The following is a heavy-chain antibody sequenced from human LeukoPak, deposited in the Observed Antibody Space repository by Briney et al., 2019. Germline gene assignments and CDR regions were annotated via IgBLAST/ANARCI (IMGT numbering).Heavy chain of an antibody. Sequence: PGGSLRLSCAASGFTFNHYAMSWVRQAPGKGLEWLSSITSTGSYIFYADSVKGRFTISRDNAKNSLYLQVNSLTAEDTAVYYCARAGVDTSGYYYQGFDYWGQGTLVTVSS. CDR2: ITSTGSYI. CDR1: GFTFNHYA. CDR3: ARAGVDTSGYYYQGFDY. V-gene: IGHV3-21*01. J-gene: IGHJ4*02. D-gene: IGHD3-3*01.